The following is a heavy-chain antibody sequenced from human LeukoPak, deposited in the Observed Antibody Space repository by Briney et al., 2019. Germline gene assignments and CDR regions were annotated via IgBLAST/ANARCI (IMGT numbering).Heavy chain of an antibody. CDR3: ARDYGRWLPEGY. CDR1: GFTFSSYS. CDR2: ISSSGSTI. Sequence: GGSLRLSCAASGFTFSSYSMNWVRQAPGKGLEWVSYISSSGSTIYYADSVKGRFTISRDNAKNSLYLQMNSLRAEDTAVYYCARDYGRWLPEGYWGQGTLVTVSS. V-gene: IGHV3-48*04. J-gene: IGHJ4*02. D-gene: IGHD5-24*01.